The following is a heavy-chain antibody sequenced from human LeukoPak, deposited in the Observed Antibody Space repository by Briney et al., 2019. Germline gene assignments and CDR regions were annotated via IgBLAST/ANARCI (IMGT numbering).Heavy chain of an antibody. J-gene: IGHJ4*02. D-gene: IGHD3-10*01. CDR2: LKSNRDGGTA. CDR1: GFTFSSHW. CDR3: SIRRVDTMVRGI. V-gene: IGHV3-15*01. Sequence: PGESLRLSCAASGFTFSSHWMTWVRQAPGKGLEWVGLLKSNRDGGTAAYTAPVKGRFTISRDDSKNTLYLQMNSLQTEDTAVYYCSIRRVDTMVRGIWGLGTLVTVSS.